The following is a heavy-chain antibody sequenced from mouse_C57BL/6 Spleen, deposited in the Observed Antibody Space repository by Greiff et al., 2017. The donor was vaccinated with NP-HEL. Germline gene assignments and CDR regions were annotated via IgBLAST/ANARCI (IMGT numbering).Heavy chain of an antibody. CDR3: ASQGLRGFAY. Sequence: QVQLQQSGPELVKPGASVKISCKASGYAFSSSWMNWVKQRPGKGLEWIGRIYPGDGDTNYNGKFKGKATLTADKSSSPAYMQLSSLTSEDSAVYFCASQGLRGFAYWGQGTLVTVSA. D-gene: IGHD1-1*01. J-gene: IGHJ3*01. CDR1: GYAFSSSW. V-gene: IGHV1-82*01. CDR2: IYPGDGDT.